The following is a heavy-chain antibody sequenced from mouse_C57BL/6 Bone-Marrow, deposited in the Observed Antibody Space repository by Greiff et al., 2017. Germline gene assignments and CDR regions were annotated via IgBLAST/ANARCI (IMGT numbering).Heavy chain of an antibody. J-gene: IGHJ4*01. CDR2: IDPSDSYT. V-gene: IGHV1-69*01. D-gene: IGHD1-1*01. CDR3: ARSVLSNTVVAMDD. CDR1: GYTFTSYW. Sequence: VQLQQPGAELVMPGASVKLSCKASGYTFTSYWMHWVKQRPGQGLEWIGEIDPSDSYTNYNQKFKGKATLTVDKSSSTAYMQLSSLTSEDSAFYDGARSVLSNTVVAMDDWGKGTSVTVSS.